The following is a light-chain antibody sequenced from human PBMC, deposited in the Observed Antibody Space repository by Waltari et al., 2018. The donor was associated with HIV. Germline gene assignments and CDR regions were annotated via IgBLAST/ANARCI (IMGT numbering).Light chain of an antibody. CDR2: SNN. J-gene: IGLJ2*01. CDR3: AAWDDSLSGLVV. CDR1: SSNIGSNT. Sequence: QSVLTQPPSASGTPGTRVTISCSGSSSNIGSNTVNWYQQLPGTAPRLLIYSNNQRPSGVPDRFSGSKSGTSASLAISGLQSEDEADYYCAAWDDSLSGLVVFGGGTKLTVL. V-gene: IGLV1-44*01.